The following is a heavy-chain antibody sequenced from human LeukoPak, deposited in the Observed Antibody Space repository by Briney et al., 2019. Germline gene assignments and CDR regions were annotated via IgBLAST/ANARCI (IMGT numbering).Heavy chain of an antibody. CDR3: ARDDCSSTSCYLGY. CDR1: GGTFSSYA. J-gene: IGHJ4*02. CDR2: IIPILGIA. Sequence: SVKVSCKASGGTFSSYAISWVRQAPGQGLEWMGRIIPILGIANYAQKFQGRVTITADKSTSTAYMELSSLRSEDTAVYYCARDDCSSTSCYLGYWGQGTLVTVSS. V-gene: IGHV1-69*04. D-gene: IGHD2-2*01.